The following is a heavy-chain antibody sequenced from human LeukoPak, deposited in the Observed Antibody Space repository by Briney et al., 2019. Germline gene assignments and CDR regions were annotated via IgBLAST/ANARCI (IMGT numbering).Heavy chain of an antibody. D-gene: IGHD6-6*01. J-gene: IGHJ4*02. V-gene: IGHV3-33*08. CDR2: IRYDGSNK. CDR1: GFTFSSYG. CDR3: ARDQEQYSSSSLYFDY. Sequence: GESLRLSCAASGFTFSSYGMHWVRQAPGKGLEWVAVIRYDGSNKYYADSVKGRFTISRDNSKNTLYLQMNSLRAEDTAVYYCARDQEQYSSSSLYFDYWGQGTLVTVSS.